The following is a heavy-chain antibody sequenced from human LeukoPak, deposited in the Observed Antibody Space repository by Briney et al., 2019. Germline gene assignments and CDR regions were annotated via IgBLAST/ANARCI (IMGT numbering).Heavy chain of an antibody. Sequence: GASVKVSCKASGYTFTGYYMHWVRQAPGQGLEWMGWINPNSGGTNYAQKFQGRVTMTRDTSISTAYMELSRLRSDDTAVYYCARVGYDYVWGSYRPRYYFDYWGQGTLVTVSS. CDR2: INPNSGGT. D-gene: IGHD3-16*02. CDR1: GYTFTGYY. CDR3: ARVGYDYVWGSYRPRYYFDY. V-gene: IGHV1-2*02. J-gene: IGHJ4*02.